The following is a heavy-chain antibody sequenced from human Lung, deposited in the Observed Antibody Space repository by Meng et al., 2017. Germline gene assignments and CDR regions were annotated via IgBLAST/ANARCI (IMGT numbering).Heavy chain of an antibody. CDR3: ARFETVGVATGDF. CDR2: IISDSRYI. CDR1: GFTFSNYS. V-gene: IGHV3-21*01. J-gene: IGHJ4*02. Sequence: EVQLVESGGGLVTPGGSLRLSCAASGFTFSNYSMNWVRQAPGKGLEWVSSIISDSRYIFYADSVKGRFTISRDNAKNSLYLQMHSLRPEDTAVFYCARFETVGVATGDFWGQGTLVTVSS. D-gene: IGHD2-15*01.